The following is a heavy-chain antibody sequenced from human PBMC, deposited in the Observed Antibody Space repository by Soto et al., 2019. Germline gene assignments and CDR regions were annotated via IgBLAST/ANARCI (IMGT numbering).Heavy chain of an antibody. CDR2: IRSNAYGGTT. CDR3: SSGEGGDSYGYAFDI. V-gene: IGHV3-49*04. J-gene: IGHJ3*02. Sequence: GGSLRLSCTASGFTFGDYAMSWVRQAPGKGLEWVGFIRSNAYGGTTEYAASVKGRFTNSSDDSKSIAYLQMISLKTEDTAVFYWSSGEGGDSYGYAFDIWGQGTMVTVSS. D-gene: IGHD5-18*01. CDR1: GFTFGDYA.